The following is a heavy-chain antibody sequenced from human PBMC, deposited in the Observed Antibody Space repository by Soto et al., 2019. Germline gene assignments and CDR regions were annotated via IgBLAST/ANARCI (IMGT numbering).Heavy chain of an antibody. V-gene: IGHV1-3*01. D-gene: IGHD2-2*01. J-gene: IGHJ5*02. Sequence: ASVKVSCKASGYTFTNFAMHWVRQAPGQRLERMGWINAGNGNTNYAQKLQGRVTMTTDTSTSTAYMELRSLRSDDTAVYYCARDYRIGYCSSTSCPPNVLQNWFDPWGQGTLVTVSS. CDR3: ARDYRIGYCSSTSCPPNVLQNWFDP. CDR1: GYTFTNFA. CDR2: INAGNGNT.